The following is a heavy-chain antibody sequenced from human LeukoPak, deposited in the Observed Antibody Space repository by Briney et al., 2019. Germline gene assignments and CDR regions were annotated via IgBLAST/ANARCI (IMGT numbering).Heavy chain of an antibody. Sequence: PGGSLRLSCAASGFTFNSYEMNWVRQAPGKGLEWVSFISASGSAIYYADSVKGRFIISRDNAKNSLYLQMNSLRVEDTAVYYCSRAEDYWGQGTLVTVSS. D-gene: IGHD6-19*01. CDR2: ISASGSAI. J-gene: IGHJ4*02. CDR1: GFTFNSYE. V-gene: IGHV3-48*03. CDR3: SRAEDY.